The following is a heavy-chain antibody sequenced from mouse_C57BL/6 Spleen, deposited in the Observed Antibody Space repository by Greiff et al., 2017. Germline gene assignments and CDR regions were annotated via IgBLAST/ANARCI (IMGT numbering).Heavy chain of an antibody. J-gene: IGHJ2*01. CDR1: GFTITNTY. V-gene: IGHV14-3*01. D-gene: IGHD1-1*01. Sequence: EVQLLQSVAELVRPGASVTLSCTASGFTITNTYMHWVKQTPVQGLEWIGTIDPATGDTKYAPKFQGKATLTADTSSNTAYLQLRSLTSEDTAIYYCARGTTVVGGEWWGGGRNLTDSS. CDR3: ARGTTVVGGEW. CDR2: IDPATGDT.